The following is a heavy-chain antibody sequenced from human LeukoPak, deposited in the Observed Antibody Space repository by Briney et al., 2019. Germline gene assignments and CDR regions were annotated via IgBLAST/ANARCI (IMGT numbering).Heavy chain of an antibody. V-gene: IGHV1-69*13. J-gene: IGHJ2*01. CDR1: GGTFSSYA. D-gene: IGHD5-12*01. Sequence: ASVKVSCKASGGTFSSYAISWVRQAPGQGLEWMGGIIPIFGTANYAQKFQGRVTITADESTSTAYMELSSLRSEDTAVYYCARMVDIVAPFDLWGRGTLVTVSS. CDR3: ARMVDIVAPFDL. CDR2: IIPIFGTA.